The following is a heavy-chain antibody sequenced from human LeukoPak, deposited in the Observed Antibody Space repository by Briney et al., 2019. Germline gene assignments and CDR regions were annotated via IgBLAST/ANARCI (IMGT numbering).Heavy chain of an antibody. J-gene: IGHJ5*02. CDR3: ARDHYDSSGYYLNWFDP. CDR2: INPNSGGT. D-gene: IGHD3-22*01. CDR1: GYTFTGYY. V-gene: IGHV1-2*02. Sequence: ASVKVSCKASGYTFTGYYMHWVRQAPGQGLEWMGWINPNSGGTNYAQKFQGRVTMTRDTSISTAYMELSRLRSEDTAVYYCARDHYDSSGYYLNWFDPWGQGTLVTVSS.